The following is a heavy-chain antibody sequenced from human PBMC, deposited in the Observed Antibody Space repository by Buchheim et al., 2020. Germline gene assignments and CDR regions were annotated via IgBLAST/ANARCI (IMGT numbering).Heavy chain of an antibody. V-gene: IGHV4-59*01. CDR2: IYHSGST. Sequence: QVQLQESGPGLVKPSETLSLTCTVSGGSISSYYWSWIRQPPGKGLEWIGYIYHSGSTNYIPSLKSRVTISIATSKNQFYLKLSSVTAADTAVYYCARDIDYWGQGTL. J-gene: IGHJ4*01. CDR1: GGSISSYY. CDR3: ARDIDY.